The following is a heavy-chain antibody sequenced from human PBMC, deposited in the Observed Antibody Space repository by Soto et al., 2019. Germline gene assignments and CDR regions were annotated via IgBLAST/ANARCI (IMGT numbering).Heavy chain of an antibody. J-gene: IGHJ5*02. CDR2: IEPSGGSK. Sequence: ASVKVSCKASGYTFTSYYMHWVRQAPGQGLEWMGVIEPSGGSKSYTQKFQGRITMTRDTSTSIVYMELSSLRSEDTAVYYCARASFISGSWFDPWGQGTLVTVSS. CDR3: ARASFISGSWFDP. CDR1: GYTFTSYY. V-gene: IGHV1-46*01. D-gene: IGHD6-25*01.